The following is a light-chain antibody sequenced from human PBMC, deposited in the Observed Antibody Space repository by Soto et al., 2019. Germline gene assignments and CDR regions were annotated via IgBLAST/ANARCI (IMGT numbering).Light chain of an antibody. Sequence: EIVFTPSPSALSLSPGERATLSCRSRQCVSNNYLAWYQQKPGQAPRLLIYGASTRATGIPARFSGSGSGTEFTLTISSLQSEDFAVYYCQQYNNWLPITFGQGTRLEIK. V-gene: IGKV3-15*01. CDR3: QQYNNWLPIT. J-gene: IGKJ5*01. CDR1: QCVSNN. CDR2: GAS.